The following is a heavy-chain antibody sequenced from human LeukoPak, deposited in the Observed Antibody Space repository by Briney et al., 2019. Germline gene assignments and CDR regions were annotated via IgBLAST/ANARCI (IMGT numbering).Heavy chain of an antibody. J-gene: IGHJ3*01. CDR1: GFTFSNYA. V-gene: IGHV3-23*01. D-gene: IGHD1-26*01. CDR2: LSGTGADT. CDR3: AKDGGRGKGSFDV. Sequence: GGSLRLSCGASGFTFSNYALSWVRRSPGKGLEWVSTLSGTGADTFYADSLKGRFTISRDNSRNTLYLQMNTLRAEDTAVYFCAKDGGRGKGSFDVWGQGTMVTVSS.